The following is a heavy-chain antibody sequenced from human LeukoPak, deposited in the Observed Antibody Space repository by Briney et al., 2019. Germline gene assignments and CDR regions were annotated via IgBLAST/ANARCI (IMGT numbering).Heavy chain of an antibody. CDR3: ARYSGSYYYFDY. Sequence: ASVKVSCKASGYTFTSYDINWVRQATGQGLEWIGWMNPNSGNTGYAQKFQGRVTITRNTSISTAYMELSSLRSEDTAVYYCARYSGSYYYFDYWGQGTLVPVSS. J-gene: IGHJ4*02. V-gene: IGHV1-8*03. CDR2: MNPNSGNT. D-gene: IGHD1-26*01. CDR1: GYTFTSYD.